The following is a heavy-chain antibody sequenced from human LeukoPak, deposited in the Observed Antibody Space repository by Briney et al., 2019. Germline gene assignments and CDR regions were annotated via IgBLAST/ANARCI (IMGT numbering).Heavy chain of an antibody. V-gene: IGHV3-66*01. D-gene: IGHD4-17*01. CDR1: GFTVSSNY. Sequence: GGSLRLSCAASGFTVSSNYMNWVRQAPGKGLEWVSVIYTGGTTYYADSVKGRFTISRDNSKNTLYLQMNRLRPEDTAVYSRAKLVRYDDSGDYWGQGTLVTVSS. CDR2: IYTGGTT. CDR3: AKLVRYDDSGDY. J-gene: IGHJ4*02.